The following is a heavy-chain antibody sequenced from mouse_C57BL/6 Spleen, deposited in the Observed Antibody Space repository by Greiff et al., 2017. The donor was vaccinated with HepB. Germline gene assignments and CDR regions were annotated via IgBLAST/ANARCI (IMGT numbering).Heavy chain of an antibody. D-gene: IGHD2-1*01. Sequence: VQLQQSGPGLVKPSQSLSLTCSVTGYSITSGYYWNWIRQFPGNKLEWMGYISYDGSNNYNPSLKNRISITRYTSKNQFFLKLNSVTTEDTATYYCAREDYGNPYYYAMDYWGQGTSVTVSS. V-gene: IGHV3-6*01. J-gene: IGHJ4*01. CDR3: AREDYGNPYYYAMDY. CDR2: ISYDGSN. CDR1: GYSITSGYY.